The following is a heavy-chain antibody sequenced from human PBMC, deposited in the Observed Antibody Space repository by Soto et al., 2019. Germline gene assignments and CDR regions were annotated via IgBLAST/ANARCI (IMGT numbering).Heavy chain of an antibody. D-gene: IGHD2-8*01. J-gene: IGHJ4*02. V-gene: IGHV3-15*01. Sequence: GGSLRLSYAASRFTFSNAWMRWVRQAPGKGLEWVGRIKTKTDGATTDYAASVKDRFTISRDDSKNKLYLQMNSLKTEDTAVYYCTTARWYTYYFDYWGQGTLVTVSS. CDR1: RFTFSNAW. CDR3: TTARWYTYYFDY. CDR2: IKTKTDGATT.